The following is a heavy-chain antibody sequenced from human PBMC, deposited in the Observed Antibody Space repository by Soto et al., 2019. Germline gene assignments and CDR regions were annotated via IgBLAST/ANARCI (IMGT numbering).Heavy chain of an antibody. CDR2: ISGSGGST. D-gene: IGHD5-12*01. J-gene: IGHJ6*03. V-gene: IGHV3-23*01. CDR1: GFTFSSYA. CDR3: AKIYGGYDYGYYYYYMDV. Sequence: GGSLRLSCAASGFTFSSYAMSWVRQAPGKGLEWVSAISGSGGSTYYADSGKGRFTISRDNSKNTRYLQMNSLRAEDTAVYYCAKIYGGYDYGYYYYYMDVWGKGTTVTVSS.